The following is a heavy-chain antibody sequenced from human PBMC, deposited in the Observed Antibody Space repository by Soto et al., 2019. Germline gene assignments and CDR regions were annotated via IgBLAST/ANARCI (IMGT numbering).Heavy chain of an antibody. CDR2: ISPKSGGT. CDR1: GYTFIDYY. V-gene: IGHV1-2*04. CDR3: ARGCGATTSPSGWLDP. D-gene: IGHD5-12*01. Sequence: GASVKVSCKALGYTFIDYYIHWVRQAPGQGLEYMGWISPKSGGTSYAKKFQGWVTMTRDTSVSTVYMEFKRLSSDDTAVYYCARGCGATTSPSGWLDPWG. J-gene: IGHJ5*02.